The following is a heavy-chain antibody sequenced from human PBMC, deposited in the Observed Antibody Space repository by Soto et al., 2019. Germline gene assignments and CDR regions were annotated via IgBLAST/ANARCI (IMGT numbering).Heavy chain of an antibody. CDR3: AKCVSFHRNFYYYMDV. V-gene: IGHV1-69*06. CDR1: GGTFSSYA. Sequence: SVKVSCKASGGTFSSYAISCVRQAPGQGLEWMGGIIPIFGTANYAQKFQGRVTITADNSKNTLYLQMNSLRAEDTGMYYCAKCVSFHRNFYYYMDVWGKGTTVTVSS. CDR2: IIPIFGTA. J-gene: IGHJ6*03.